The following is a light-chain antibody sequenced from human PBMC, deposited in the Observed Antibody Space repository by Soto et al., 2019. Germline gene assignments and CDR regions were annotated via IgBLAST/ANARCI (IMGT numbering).Light chain of an antibody. CDR3: QQYNSYSWT. CDR1: QSVNRW. J-gene: IGKJ1*01. Sequence: DIQLTQSPSTLSASVGDRVTITCRPSQSVNRWLAWYQQKPGKAPKLLIYEASSLESGVPSRFGGSGSGTEFTLTISSLEPDDFAIYYCQQYNSYSWTFGQGTKV. V-gene: IGKV1-5*03. CDR2: EAS.